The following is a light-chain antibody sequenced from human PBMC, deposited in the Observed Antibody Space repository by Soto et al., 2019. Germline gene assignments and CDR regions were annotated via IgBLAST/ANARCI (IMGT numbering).Light chain of an antibody. J-gene: IGLJ3*02. CDR2: EVS. Sequence: QSALTQPASVSGSPGQSITISCTGTSSDIGSNNYVSWFQQHPGKAPTLIIYEVSNRPSGGSTHFSGSKSGNTASLTISGLLPEYEAEYCCSSYTTTTRLFGGGTKLTVL. CDR1: SSDIGSNNY. V-gene: IGLV2-14*01. CDR3: SSYTTTTRL.